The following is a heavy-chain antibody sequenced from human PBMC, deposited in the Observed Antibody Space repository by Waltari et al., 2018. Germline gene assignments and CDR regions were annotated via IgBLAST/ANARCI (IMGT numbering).Heavy chain of an antibody. D-gene: IGHD2-15*01. Sequence: EVRLVQSGAEVKRPGATVKISCKLSGFTFTDYYIHWVQQAPGKGLEWMGLVDPKNGVAIYTENFEGRVTITADTATDTAYLEVFSLRSEDTAIYYCATLPIAGPADYWGQGTLVTVSS. CDR2: VDPKNGVA. J-gene: IGHJ4*02. V-gene: IGHV1-69-2*01. CDR1: GFTFTDYY. CDR3: ATLPIAGPADY.